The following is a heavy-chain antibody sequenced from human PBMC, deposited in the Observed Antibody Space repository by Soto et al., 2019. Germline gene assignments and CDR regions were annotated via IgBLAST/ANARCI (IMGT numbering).Heavy chain of an antibody. D-gene: IGHD1-1*01. CDR1: GGSVSSGSYY. J-gene: IGHJ3*02. V-gene: IGHV4-34*01. CDR3: ARVERGTATTVVYPFDI. CDR2: MSHSGGT. Sequence: QVQLQQWGAGRLKPSETLSLTCAVYGGSVSSGSYYWSWIRQPPGKGLEWIGEMSHSGGTHFSPSLKCRVSISVDAFKNRFCLKMCFVAAADTALYYCARVERGTATTVVYPFDIWGQGEM.